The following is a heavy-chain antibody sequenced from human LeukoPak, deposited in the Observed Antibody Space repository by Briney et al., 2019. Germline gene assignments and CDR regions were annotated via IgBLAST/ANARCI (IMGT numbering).Heavy chain of an antibody. CDR1: GFTFSSFA. CDR3: SKDPNGDYIGAFDS. J-gene: IGHJ5*01. CDR2: ITSSQGRA. D-gene: IGHD4-17*01. Sequence: GGSLRLSCAASGFTFSSFAMTWVRQAPGKGLEWVASITSSQGRAYTTDSVKGRFTISRDNSQSTLYLQMNNLRAEDTAVYYCSKDPNGDYIGAFDSWGQGTLVTVSS. V-gene: IGHV3-23*01.